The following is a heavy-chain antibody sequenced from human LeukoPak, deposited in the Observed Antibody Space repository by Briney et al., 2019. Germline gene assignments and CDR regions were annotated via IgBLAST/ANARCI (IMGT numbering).Heavy chain of an antibody. J-gene: IGHJ4*02. CDR3: AKGGWLDD. Sequence: GGSLRLSCAASGFNFNKYDMTWARQAPGKGLEWVSTITGRSDKTHYTDSVKGRFVTSRDNSKDPLYLQMNSLRAEDTALYYCAKGGWLDDLGQGALVTVSS. D-gene: IGHD6-19*01. CDR2: ITGRSDKT. CDR1: GFNFNKYD. V-gene: IGHV3-23*01.